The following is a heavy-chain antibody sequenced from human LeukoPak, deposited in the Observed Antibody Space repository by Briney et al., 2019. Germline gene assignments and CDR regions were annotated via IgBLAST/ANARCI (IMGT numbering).Heavy chain of an antibody. V-gene: IGHV3-74*01. D-gene: IGHD5-24*01. CDR3: ARSSRDGYNLIDYMDV. Sequence: GGSLRLSCAASGFTFSNYWMHWVRQAPGKGLVWVSRINSDGINTSYADSVKGRFTISRDNAKNTLNLQMNSLRAEDTAVYYCARSSRDGYNLIDYMDVWGKGTTVTVSS. CDR2: INSDGINT. CDR1: GFTFSNYW. J-gene: IGHJ6*03.